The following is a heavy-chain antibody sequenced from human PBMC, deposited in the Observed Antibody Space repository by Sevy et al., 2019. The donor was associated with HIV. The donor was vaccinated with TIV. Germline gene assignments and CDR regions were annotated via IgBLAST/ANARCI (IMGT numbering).Heavy chain of an antibody. V-gene: IGHV3-23*01. CDR3: ARGSLTVTHYYYGMDV. Sequence: GGSLRLSCAASGFTFSSYAMSWVRQAPGKGLEWVSAISGSGGSTYYADSVKGRFTISRDNSKNSLYLQMNSLRAEDTAVYYCARGSLTVTHYYYGMDVWGQGTTVTVSS. CDR1: GFTFSSYA. CDR2: ISGSGGST. J-gene: IGHJ6*02. D-gene: IGHD4-4*01.